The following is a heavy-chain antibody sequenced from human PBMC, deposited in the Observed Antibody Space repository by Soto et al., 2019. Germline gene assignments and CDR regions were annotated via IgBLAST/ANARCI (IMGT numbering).Heavy chain of an antibody. CDR1: GGSIRSYY. CDR2: VYNSGST. V-gene: IGHV4-59*01. Sequence: SETLSLTCTVFGGSIRSYYWSWVRRPPGKGLEWIGYVYNSGSTTYSPSFKSRVTISADTSRNQFSLKLTSVTAADTAVFYCPRVVVRAPNWLDPWGQGTLAT. J-gene: IGHJ5*02. D-gene: IGHD3-10*01. CDR3: PRVVVRAPNWLDP.